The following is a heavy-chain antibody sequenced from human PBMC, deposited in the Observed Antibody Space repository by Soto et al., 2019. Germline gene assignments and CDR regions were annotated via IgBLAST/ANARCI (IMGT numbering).Heavy chain of an antibody. V-gene: IGHV4-34*04. J-gene: IGHJ4*02. CDR2: IDHSGLT. CDR3: ARGVSVTLAVQGGAPDKNYFDS. Sequence: PSETLSLTCAVSGASFSGFYWSWIRQSPGKGLEWIGEIDHSGLTNHNTALKSRATMSVDTSKNQFSLKLRSVTAADTAVYYCARGVSVTLAVQGGAPDKNYFDSWSQGTLVT. CDR1: GASFSGFY. D-gene: IGHD1-26*01.